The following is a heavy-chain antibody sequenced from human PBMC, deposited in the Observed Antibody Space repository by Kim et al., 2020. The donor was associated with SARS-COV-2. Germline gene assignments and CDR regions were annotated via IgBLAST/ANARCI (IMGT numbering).Heavy chain of an antibody. V-gene: IGHV4-4*07. CDR2: GST. CDR3: ARGGNWFDP. J-gene: IGHJ5*02. Sequence: GSTNSNPTLKRRVTMAVDTSKNQFSLKRSSVTAADTAVYYCARGGNWFDPWGQGTLVTVSS.